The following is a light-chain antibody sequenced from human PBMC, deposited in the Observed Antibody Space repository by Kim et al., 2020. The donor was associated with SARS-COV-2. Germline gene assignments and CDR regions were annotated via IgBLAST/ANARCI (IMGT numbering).Light chain of an antibody. CDR2: GAS. J-gene: IGKJ1*01. CDR3: EQYNNVPRT. CDR1: QSVSSN. Sequence: EIVMTQSPATLSVSPGERATLSCSASQSVSSNLAWYQKKPGQAPRLLIYGASTRATGIPSRVSGSGSGTEFTLTISSLQSEDFAVYYCEQYNNVPRTFGQGTKMGIK. V-gene: IGKV3-15*01.